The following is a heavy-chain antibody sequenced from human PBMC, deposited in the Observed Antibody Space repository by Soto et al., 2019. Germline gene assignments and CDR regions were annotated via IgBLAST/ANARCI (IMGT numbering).Heavy chain of an antibody. Sequence: SVKVSCKASGGTFSSYAISWVRQAPGQGLEWMGGIIPIFGTANYAQKFQGRVTITADESTSTAYMKLSSVTAADTAVYYCARDRRDYYGSGSYYNGRAHYYYYYGMDVWGQGTTVTVSS. V-gene: IGHV1-69*13. CDR3: ARDRRDYYGSGSYYNGRAHYYYYYGMDV. CDR2: IIPIFGTA. CDR1: GGTFSSYA. D-gene: IGHD3-10*01. J-gene: IGHJ6*02.